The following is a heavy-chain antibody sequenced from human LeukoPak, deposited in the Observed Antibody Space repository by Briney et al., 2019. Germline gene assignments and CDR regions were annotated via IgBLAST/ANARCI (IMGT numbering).Heavy chain of an antibody. J-gene: IGHJ4*02. Sequence: GGSLRLSCAASGFTFSGYAMHWVRQASGKGLEWVGRIRSKANSYATAYAASVKGRFTISRDDSKNTAYLQMNSLKTEDTAVYYCTRREVGATVDYWGQGTLVTVSS. CDR1: GFTFSGYA. D-gene: IGHD1-26*01. V-gene: IGHV3-73*01. CDR3: TRREVGATVDY. CDR2: IRSKANSYAT.